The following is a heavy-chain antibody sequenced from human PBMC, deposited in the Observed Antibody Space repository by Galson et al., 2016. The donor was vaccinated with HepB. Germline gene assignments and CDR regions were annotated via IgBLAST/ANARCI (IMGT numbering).Heavy chain of an antibody. CDR2: ISANSGNT. CDR1: GYRFFTYG. Sequence: SVKVSCKASGYRFFTYGISWVRQAPGQGLEWLGWISANSGNTTYAQKFQDRVTMTRDTSASTVYMDLRSLRSDDTAVYYCARDVQFRFDYWGQGTLVTVSS. CDR3: ARDVQFRFDY. V-gene: IGHV1-18*04. J-gene: IGHJ4*02. D-gene: IGHD4-11*01.